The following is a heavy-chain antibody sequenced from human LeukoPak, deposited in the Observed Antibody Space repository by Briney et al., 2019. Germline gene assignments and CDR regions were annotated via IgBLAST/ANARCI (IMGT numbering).Heavy chain of an antibody. V-gene: IGHV4-59*01. Sequence: SETLSLTCTVSGGSISSYYWSWIRQPPGKGLEWIGYIYYSGSTNYNPSLKSRVTISVDTSKNQFSLKLSSVTAADTAVYYCAKAATTVVTPRYYFDYWGQGTLVTVSS. CDR1: GGSISSYY. CDR2: IYYSGST. D-gene: IGHD4-23*01. CDR3: AKAATTVVTPRYYFDY. J-gene: IGHJ4*02.